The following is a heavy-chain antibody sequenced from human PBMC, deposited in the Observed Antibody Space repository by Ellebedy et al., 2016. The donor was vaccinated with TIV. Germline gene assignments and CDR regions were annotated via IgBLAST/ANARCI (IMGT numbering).Heavy chain of an antibody. D-gene: IGHD6-19*01. J-gene: IGHJ6*02. V-gene: IGHV3-33*01. CDR2: IWYDGSNT. CDR3: ARAPREQWLVLPHYYYAMDV. Sequence: PGGSLRPSCAASGFTFSSYGMHRVRQAPGTGLEWVAVIWYDGSNTYYADSVKGRFTISRDNSKNTLYLQMHSLRAEDTAVYYCARAPREQWLVLPHYYYAMDVWGQGTTVTVSS. CDR1: GFTFSSYG.